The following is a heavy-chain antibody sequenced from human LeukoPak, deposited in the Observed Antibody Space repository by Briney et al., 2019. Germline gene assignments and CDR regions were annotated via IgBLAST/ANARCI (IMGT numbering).Heavy chain of an antibody. Sequence: PSQTLSLTCAVSGGSISSGGYSWSWIRQPPGKGLEWIGYIYHSGSTYYNPSLKSRVTISVDRYKNQFSLKLSSVTAADTAVYYCARGGYCSGGSCYSDYYYGMDVWGKGTTVTVSS. D-gene: IGHD2-15*01. J-gene: IGHJ6*04. CDR2: IYHSGST. CDR1: GGSISSGGYS. V-gene: IGHV4-30-2*01. CDR3: ARGGYCSGGSCYSDYYYGMDV.